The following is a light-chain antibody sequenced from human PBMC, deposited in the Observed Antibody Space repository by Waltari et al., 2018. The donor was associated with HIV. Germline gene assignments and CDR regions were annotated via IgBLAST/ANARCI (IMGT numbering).Light chain of an antibody. J-gene: IGLJ3*02. CDR1: SSNIGAGYD. Sequence: QSVLTQPPSVSGAPGQRVTISCTGSSSNIGAGYDVHWYQKLPGTAPKLLIYVNSNRPSGVPDRFSGSNSGTSASLAITGLQAEDEADYYCQSYDSSLSGWVFGGGTRLTVL. CDR2: VNS. CDR3: QSYDSSLSGWV. V-gene: IGLV1-40*01.